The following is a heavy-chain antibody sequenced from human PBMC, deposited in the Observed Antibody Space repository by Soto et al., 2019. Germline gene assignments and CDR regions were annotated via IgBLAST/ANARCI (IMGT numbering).Heavy chain of an antibody. CDR3: ARGAKRNYYDSSGKDAFDI. CDR1: GYTFTSYY. J-gene: IGHJ3*02. Sequence: ASVEVSCKASGYTFTSYYINWVRQATGQGLEWMGWMNPNSGNTGYAQKFQGRVTMTRNTSISTAYMELSSLRSEDTAVYYCARGAKRNYYDSSGKDAFDIWGQGTMVTVSS. CDR2: MNPNSGNT. D-gene: IGHD3-22*01. V-gene: IGHV1-8*01.